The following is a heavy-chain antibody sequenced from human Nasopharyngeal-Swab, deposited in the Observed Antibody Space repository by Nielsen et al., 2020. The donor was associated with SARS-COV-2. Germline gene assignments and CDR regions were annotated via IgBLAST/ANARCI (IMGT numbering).Heavy chain of an antibody. CDR2: ISSSGSYM. V-gene: IGHV3-21*01. CDR1: GFTFSDYT. J-gene: IGHJ3*02. D-gene: IGHD5-12*01. Sequence: GESLKISCAASGFTFSDYTMNWVRQAPGQGLEWVSSISSSGSYMYYTDSVKGRLTISRDKSRNTLSLQMNNLRVEDTAIYYCAREGPYSGTNVFDIWGQGTMVTVSS. CDR3: AREGPYSGTNVFDI.